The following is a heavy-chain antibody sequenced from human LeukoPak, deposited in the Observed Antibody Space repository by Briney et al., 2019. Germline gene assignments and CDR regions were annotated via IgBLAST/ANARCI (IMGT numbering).Heavy chain of an antibody. CDR2: ISGSGGST. V-gene: IGHV3-23*01. CDR3: ANFDILTGRDY. D-gene: IGHD3-9*01. CDR1: GFTFSSYA. Sequence: GGSLRLSCAASGFTFSSYAMSWVRQAPGKGLEWVSAISGSGGSTYYADSVKGRFTISRDNSKNTLYLQISSLRAEDTAVYYCANFDILTGRDYWGQGTLVTVSS. J-gene: IGHJ4*02.